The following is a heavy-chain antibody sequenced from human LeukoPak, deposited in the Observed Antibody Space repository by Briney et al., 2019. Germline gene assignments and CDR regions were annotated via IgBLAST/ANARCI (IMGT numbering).Heavy chain of an antibody. CDR1: AFTFSSYA. V-gene: IGHV3-23*01. J-gene: IGHJ4*02. D-gene: IGHD5-24*01. CDR2: ISGSGAYT. CDR3: AKGRYRDGYKYYFDY. Sequence: GGSLRLSCAAAAFTFSSYAMSWVRQAPGKGLEWVSSISGSGAYTYDADSVKGRFTISRENSKSTLYLQMHSLRAEDTAIYYCAKGRYRDGYKYYFDYWGQGTLVTVSS.